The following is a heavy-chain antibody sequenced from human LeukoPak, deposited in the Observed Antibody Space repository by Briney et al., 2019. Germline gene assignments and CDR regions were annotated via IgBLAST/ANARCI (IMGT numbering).Heavy chain of an antibody. Sequence: GGSLRLSCAASGFTFSDYYMSWIRQAPGKGLEWVSYISSSGSTIYYADSVKGRFTISRDNAKNSLYLQMNSLRAEDTAVYYCARSLEAGYSSSWYWGYWGQGTLVTVSS. CDR3: ARSLEAGYSSSWYWGY. V-gene: IGHV3-11*04. J-gene: IGHJ4*02. CDR2: ISSSGSTI. CDR1: GFTFSDYY. D-gene: IGHD6-13*01.